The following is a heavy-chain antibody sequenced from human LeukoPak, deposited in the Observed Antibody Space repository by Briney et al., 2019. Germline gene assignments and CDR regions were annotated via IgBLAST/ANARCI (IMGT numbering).Heavy chain of an antibody. V-gene: IGHV3-66*01. CDR3: ARGRYNWKGEGENWFDP. CDR1: GFTVSSDY. D-gene: IGHD1-20*01. CDR2: VYSGGNT. J-gene: IGHJ5*02. Sequence: SGGSLRLSCTASGFTVSSDYMSWVRQAPGKGLEWVSVVYSGGNTYYADSVKGRFTISRDNSKNTLYLQMNSLRAEDTALYYCARGRYNWKGEGENWFDPWGQGTLVTVSS.